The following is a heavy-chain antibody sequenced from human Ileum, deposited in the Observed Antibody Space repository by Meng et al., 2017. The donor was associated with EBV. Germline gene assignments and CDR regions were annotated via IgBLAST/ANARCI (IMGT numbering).Heavy chain of an antibody. CDR1: GASVTSSGYY. CDR2: VNYNGDS. J-gene: IGHJ4*02. Sequence: QVQLKRSGPGQVRPSETLSLTCTVSGASVTSSGYYWSWLRQSPGKGLEWLGYVNYNGDSTYNPSLKSRVTIFIDTSKKQFYLNLTSATAADTAIYYCARDLRVGGAFDYWGQGTLVTVSS. D-gene: IGHD1-26*01. V-gene: IGHV4-61*08. CDR3: ARDLRVGGAFDY.